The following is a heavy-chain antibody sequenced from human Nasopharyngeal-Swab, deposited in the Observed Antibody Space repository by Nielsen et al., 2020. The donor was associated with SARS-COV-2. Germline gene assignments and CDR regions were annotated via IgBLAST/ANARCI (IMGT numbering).Heavy chain of an antibody. V-gene: IGHV3-30*04. D-gene: IGHD4-17*01. CDR1: GFTFSSYA. Sequence: GESLKISCAASGFTFSSYAMHWVRQAPGKGLEWVAVISYDGSNKYYADSVKGRFTISRDNSKNTLYLQMNSLRSEDTAVYYCAIMTTVTTWSFGPLDYWGQGTLVTVSS. J-gene: IGHJ4*02. CDR3: AIMTTVTTWSFGPLDY. CDR2: ISYDGSNK.